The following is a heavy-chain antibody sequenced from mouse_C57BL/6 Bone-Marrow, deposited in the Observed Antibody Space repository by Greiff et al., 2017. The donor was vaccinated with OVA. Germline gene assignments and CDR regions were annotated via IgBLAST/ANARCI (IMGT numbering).Heavy chain of an antibody. CDR2: INPYNGDT. CDR1: GYSFTGYF. D-gene: IGHD2-4*01. J-gene: IGHJ4*01. Sequence: EVKLVESGPELVKPGDSVKISCKASGYSFTGYFMNWVMQSHGKSLEWIGRINPYNGDTFYNQKFKGKATLTVDKSSSTAHMELRSLTSEDSAVYYCARGYYDYGYAMDYWGQGTSVTVSS. V-gene: IGHV1-20*01. CDR3: ARGYYDYGYAMDY.